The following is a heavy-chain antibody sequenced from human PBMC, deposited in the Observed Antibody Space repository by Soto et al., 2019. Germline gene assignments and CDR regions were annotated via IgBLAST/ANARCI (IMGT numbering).Heavy chain of an antibody. CDR1: GYTFTGYY. J-gene: IGHJ3*02. CDR3: AREGNWIPFEGVIVTSAFDI. CDR2: INPNSGGT. Sequence: QVQLVQSGAEVKKPGASVKVSCKASGYTFTGYYMHWVRQAPGQGLEWIGWINPNSGGTNYAQKFQGWVTMTRDTSNSKAYMELSRLRYDDTAVYYCAREGNWIPFEGVIVTSAFDIWGQGTMVTVS. V-gene: IGHV1-2*04. D-gene: IGHD3-16*02.